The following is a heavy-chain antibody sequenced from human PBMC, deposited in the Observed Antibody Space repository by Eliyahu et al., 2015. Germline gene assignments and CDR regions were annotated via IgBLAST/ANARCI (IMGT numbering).Heavy chain of an antibody. CDR1: GFXFXXYA. CDR2: ISSHGSSGFT. J-gene: IGHJ4*02. D-gene: IGHD5-12*01. V-gene: IGHV3-23*01. CDR3: AKLVAATNYFNY. Sequence: EVHLLESGGTLVQPGGSLRLSCAAXGFXFXXYAMAWVRQTPGKGLEWVSSISSHGSSGFTYYADSVKGRFTISRDNSKNTVYLQMNSLRAEDTALYYCAKLVAATNYFNYWGQGTLITVSS.